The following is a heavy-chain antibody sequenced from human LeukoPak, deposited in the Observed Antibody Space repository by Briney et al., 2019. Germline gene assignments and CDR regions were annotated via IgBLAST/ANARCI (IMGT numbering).Heavy chain of an antibody. CDR3: SRTDTGYFYGFDY. J-gene: IGHJ4*02. CDR2: IYWDDDT. V-gene: IGHV2-5*02. D-gene: IGHD2/OR15-2a*01. CDR1: GFSVNTRGVA. Sequence: SGPTRVNPTETLIMTCSLSGFSVNTRGVAVGWIRQPPGKALQWLALIYWDDDTRYNPSLKTRLTITKDTSNNQVVFRMTNVDLVDTATYFCSRTDTGYFYGFDYWGQGARVTVSS.